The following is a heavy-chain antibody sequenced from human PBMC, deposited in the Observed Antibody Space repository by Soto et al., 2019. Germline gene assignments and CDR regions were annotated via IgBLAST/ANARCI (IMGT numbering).Heavy chain of an antibody. Sequence: QVQLQQWGAGLLKPSETLSLTCGVYGGSFSGYYWTWLRQPPGKGLEWIGTISHSGRANYNASLNSRVTISVDTSKIQFSLKVNSVTAADTAVYYCARLASNIAAAAMYYFDYWGQGTLVTVSS. CDR2: ISHSGRA. V-gene: IGHV4-34*01. CDR1: GGSFSGYY. D-gene: IGHD6-13*01. CDR3: ARLASNIAAAAMYYFDY. J-gene: IGHJ4*02.